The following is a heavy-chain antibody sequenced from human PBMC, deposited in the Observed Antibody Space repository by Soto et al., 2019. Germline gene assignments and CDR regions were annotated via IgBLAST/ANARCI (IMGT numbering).Heavy chain of an antibody. J-gene: IGHJ2*01. V-gene: IGHV4-30-2*01. CDR2: IYHSGST. CDR3: AREPGL. CDR1: GGSISSGGYS. Sequence: QLQLQESASRLVKPSQTLSLTCAVSGGSISSGGYSWSWIRQPPGKGLEWIGYIYHSGSTYSNPSLRRRVSIPVDRSKNQFSLKLSSVTAAATAVSYCAREPGLWGRGTLVSVSS.